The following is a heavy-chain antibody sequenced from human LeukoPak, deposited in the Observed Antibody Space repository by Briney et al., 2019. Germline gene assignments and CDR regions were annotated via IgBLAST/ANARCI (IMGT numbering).Heavy chain of an antibody. CDR2: ISYDGSNK. CDR1: GFTFSSYA. CDR3: ARDLSRIKVRGVISFYYYGMDV. Sequence: GRSLRLSCAASGFTFSSYAMHWVRQAPGKGLEWVAVISYDGSNKYYADSVKGRFTISRDNSKNTLYLQMNSLRAEDAAVYYCARDLSRIKVRGVISFYYYGMDVWGQGTTVTVSS. J-gene: IGHJ6*02. V-gene: IGHV3-30*04. D-gene: IGHD3-10*01.